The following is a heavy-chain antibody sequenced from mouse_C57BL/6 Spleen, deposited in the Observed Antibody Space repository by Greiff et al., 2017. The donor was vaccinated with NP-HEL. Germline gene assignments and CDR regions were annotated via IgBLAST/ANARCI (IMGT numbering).Heavy chain of an antibody. Sequence: VQLQQSGAELVKPGASVKMSCKASGYTFTSYWITWVKQRPGQGLEWIGDIYPGSGSTNYNEKFKSKATLTVDTSSSTAYMQLSSLTSEDSAVYYCATYYYGSSCFDYWGQGTTLTVSS. D-gene: IGHD1-1*01. J-gene: IGHJ2*01. CDR2: IYPGSGST. CDR3: ATYYYGSSCFDY. V-gene: IGHV1-55*01. CDR1: GYTFTSYW.